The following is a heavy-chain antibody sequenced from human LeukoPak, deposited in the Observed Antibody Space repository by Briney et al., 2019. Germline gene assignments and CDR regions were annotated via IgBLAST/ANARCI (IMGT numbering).Heavy chain of an antibody. CDR3: AKDQKSIAATGYDY. CDR1: GFTFANYA. D-gene: IGHD6-13*01. J-gene: IGHJ4*02. Sequence: GGSLRLSCAASGFTFANYAMSWVRQGPGKGLEWVSTISGSGGSTYYADSVKGRFTISRDNSKNTLFQQMNSLSADDTAVYFCAKDQKSIAATGYDYWGQGTLVTVSS. V-gene: IGHV3-23*01. CDR2: ISGSGGST.